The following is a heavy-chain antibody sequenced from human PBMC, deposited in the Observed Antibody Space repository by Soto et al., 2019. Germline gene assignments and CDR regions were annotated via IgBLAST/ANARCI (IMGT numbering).Heavy chain of an antibody. Sequence: QVQLVESGGGVVQPGRSLRLSCAASGFTFSSYGMHWVRQAPGKGLEWVSVIWYDGSDKYYADSVKGRFTISRDKSKNTLYLQMNSRRAEDTAVYYCARDRYSSGWYDLYYWGQGTLVTVSS. CDR1: GFTFSSYG. CDR3: ARDRYSSGWYDLYY. V-gene: IGHV3-33*01. J-gene: IGHJ4*02. CDR2: IWYDGSDK. D-gene: IGHD6-19*01.